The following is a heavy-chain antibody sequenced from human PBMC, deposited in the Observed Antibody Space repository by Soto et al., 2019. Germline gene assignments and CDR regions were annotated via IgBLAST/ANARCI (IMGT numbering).Heavy chain of an antibody. CDR2: ISAHKGNT. D-gene: IGHD1-1*01. V-gene: IGHV1-18*01. Sequence: QVHLVQSGAEVKKPGASVKVSFKCSGYTFTSYGITWVRQAPGQGLEWMGWISAHKGNTDYAQKVQGRVTVTRDTSTRTAYMELRSLRSDDTAVYYCARGRYGDYWGQGALVNVSS. CDR1: GYTFTSYG. CDR3: ARGRYGDY. J-gene: IGHJ4*02.